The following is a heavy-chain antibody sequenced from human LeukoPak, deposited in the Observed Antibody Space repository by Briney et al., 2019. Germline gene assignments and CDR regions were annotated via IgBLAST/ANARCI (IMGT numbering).Heavy chain of an antibody. CDR2: ISSNGGST. CDR3: ARGSPIVGATRSTLGYFDY. Sequence: GGSLRLSCAASGFTFSSYAMHWVRQAPGKGLEYVSAISSNGGSTYYANSVKGRFTISRDNSKNTLYLQMGSLRAEDMAVYYCARGSPIVGATRSTLGYFDYWGQGTLVTVSS. CDR1: GFTFSSYA. D-gene: IGHD1-26*01. V-gene: IGHV3-64*01. J-gene: IGHJ4*02.